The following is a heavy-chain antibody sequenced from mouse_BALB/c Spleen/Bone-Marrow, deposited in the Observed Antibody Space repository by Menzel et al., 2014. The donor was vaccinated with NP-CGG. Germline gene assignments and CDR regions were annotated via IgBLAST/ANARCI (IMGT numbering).Heavy chain of an antibody. Sequence: VQLQQSGAELVKPGASVKLSCTASGFNIKDTYMHWVKQRPEQGLEWIGRIDPANSNTKYDAKFQGKGTITADTSSNTAYMQLSDLTSEDSAVYNCARSYGSSPFDYWGQGTTLTVSS. D-gene: IGHD1-1*01. CDR3: ARSYGSSPFDY. CDR1: GFNIKDTY. V-gene: IGHV14-3*02. CDR2: IDPANSNT. J-gene: IGHJ2*01.